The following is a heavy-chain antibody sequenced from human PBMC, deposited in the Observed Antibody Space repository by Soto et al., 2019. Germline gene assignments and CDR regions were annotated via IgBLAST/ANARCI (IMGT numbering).Heavy chain of an antibody. CDR1: GGSFSGYY. V-gene: IGHV4-34*01. Sequence: SETLSLTCAVYGGSFSGYYWSWIRQPPGKGLEWIGEINHSGSTNYNPSLKSRVTISVDTSKNQFSLKLSSVTAADTAVYYYARGFPDGSGSYARYYGMDVWGQGTTVTVSS. D-gene: IGHD3-10*01. J-gene: IGHJ6*02. CDR2: INHSGST. CDR3: ARGFPDGSGSYARYYGMDV.